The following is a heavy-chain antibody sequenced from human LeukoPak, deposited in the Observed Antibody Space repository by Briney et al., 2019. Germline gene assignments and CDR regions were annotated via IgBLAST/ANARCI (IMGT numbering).Heavy chain of an antibody. CDR2: ISYDGSNK. J-gene: IGHJ6*02. V-gene: IGHV3-30-3*01. CDR3: ARDRSGMDV. CDR1: GFTFSSYA. Sequence: GGSLRLSCAASGFTFSSYAMHWVRQAPGKGLEWVAVISYDGSNKYYADSVKGRFTISRDNSKNTLYLQMNSLRAEDTAVYYCARDRSGMDVWGQGTTVTVSS.